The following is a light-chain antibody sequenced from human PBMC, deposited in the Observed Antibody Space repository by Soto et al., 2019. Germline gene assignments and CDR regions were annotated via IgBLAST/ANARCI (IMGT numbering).Light chain of an antibody. CDR1: QSISSW. CDR2: DAS. Sequence: DIQITQSPSTLSASVVDGVTITCRASQSISSWLAWYQQKPGKAPKLLIYDASSLESGVPSRFSGSGSGTEFTLTISSLQPDDFATYYCQQYNSYPTFGQGTRLEIK. V-gene: IGKV1-5*01. J-gene: IGKJ5*01. CDR3: QQYNSYPT.